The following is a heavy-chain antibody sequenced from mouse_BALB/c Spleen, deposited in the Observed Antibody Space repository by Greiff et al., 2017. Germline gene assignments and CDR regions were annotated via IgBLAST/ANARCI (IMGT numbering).Heavy chain of an antibody. CDR3: TRSATGRTMRFAY. D-gene: IGHD2-4*01. CDR1: GYTFTSYW. J-gene: IGHJ3*01. Sequence: QVQLQQPGAELVRPGASVKLSCKASGYTFTSYWINWVKQRPGQGLEWIGNIYPSDSYTNYNPTFKDKATLTVDKSSSTAYMQLSSPTAEDSAVYYCTRSATGRTMRFAYWGQGTLVTVSA. V-gene: IGHV1-69*02. CDR2: IYPSDSYT.